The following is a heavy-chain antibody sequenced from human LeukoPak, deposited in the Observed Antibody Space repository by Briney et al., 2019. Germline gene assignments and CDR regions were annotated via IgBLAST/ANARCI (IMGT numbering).Heavy chain of an antibody. J-gene: IGHJ4*02. Sequence: GESLKISCKGSGYSFTSYWIGWVRQMPGKGLEWMGFIYPGDSDTRYSPSFQGQVTVSADKSISTAYLQWNTLKASDTAMYYCATQQGIAAAGLDYWGQGTLVTVSS. D-gene: IGHD6-13*01. V-gene: IGHV5-51*01. CDR1: GYSFTSYW. CDR2: IYPGDSDT. CDR3: ATQQGIAAAGLDY.